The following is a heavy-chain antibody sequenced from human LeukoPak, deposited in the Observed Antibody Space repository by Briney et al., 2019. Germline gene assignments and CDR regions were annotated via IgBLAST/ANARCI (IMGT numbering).Heavy chain of an antibody. J-gene: IGHJ6*02. CDR2: ISSSRSYI. D-gene: IGHD6-13*01. CDR1: GFTFSSYS. CDR3: ARARQQLYYYYGMDV. Sequence: GGSLRLSCAASGFTFSSYSMNWVRQAPGKGLEWVSSISSSRSYIYYADSMKGRFTISRDNAKNSLYLQMNSLRAEDTAVYYCARARQQLYYYYGMDVWDQGTTVTVSS. V-gene: IGHV3-21*01.